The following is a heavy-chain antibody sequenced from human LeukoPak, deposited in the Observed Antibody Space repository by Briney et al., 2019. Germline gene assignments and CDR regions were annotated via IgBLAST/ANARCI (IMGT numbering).Heavy chain of an antibody. CDR1: GFTFSSYA. CDR2: ISGSGGST. CDR3: AKALTTVTLYYFDY. D-gene: IGHD4-17*01. J-gene: IGHJ4*02. V-gene: IGHV3-23*01. Sequence: GGSLRLSCAASGFTFSSYAMSWVRQAPGKGLEWVSAISGSGGSTYYADSVKGRFTISRGNPKNTLYLQMNSLRAEDTAVYYCAKALTTVTLYYFDYWGQGTLVTVSS.